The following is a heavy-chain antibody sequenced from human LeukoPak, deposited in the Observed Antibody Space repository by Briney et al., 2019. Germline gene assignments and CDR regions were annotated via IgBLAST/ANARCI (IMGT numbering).Heavy chain of an antibody. CDR3: ARDGVGANEPGFDY. CDR1: GFTFSSYG. V-gene: IGHV3-33*01. D-gene: IGHD1-26*01. Sequence: GRSLRLSCAASGFTFSSYGMHWVRQAPGKGLEWVAVIWYDGSNKYYADSVKGRFTISRDNSKNTLYLQMNSLRAEDTAVYYCARDGVGANEPGFDYWGQGTLVTVSS. J-gene: IGHJ4*02. CDR2: IWYDGSNK.